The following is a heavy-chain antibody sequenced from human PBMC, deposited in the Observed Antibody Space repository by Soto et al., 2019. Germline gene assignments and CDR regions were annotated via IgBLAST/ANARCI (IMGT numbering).Heavy chain of an antibody. D-gene: IGHD2-8*01. CDR3: VASVFSFDY. Sequence: HVQLVESGGGGVQPGRSLRLSCAASGFTFSTSAMHWVRQAPGKGLEWVAVISYDGTNEHYEDSVKGRFTVSRDNSRNTLSLQMNSLRPEDKAMYYCVASVFSFDYWGQGSLVTVSS. CDR1: GFTFSTSA. J-gene: IGHJ4*02. V-gene: IGHV3-30*01. CDR2: ISYDGTNE.